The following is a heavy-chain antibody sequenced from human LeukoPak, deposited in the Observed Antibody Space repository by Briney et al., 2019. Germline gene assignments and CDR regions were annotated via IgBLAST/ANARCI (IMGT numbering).Heavy chain of an antibody. CDR3: ARRGTTVPKPFFDY. V-gene: IGHV1-2*02. J-gene: IGHJ4*02. D-gene: IGHD4-17*01. Sequence: ASVKVSCKASGYTFTSYDINWVRQATGQGLEWMGWINPNSGGTNYAQKFQGRVTMTRDTSISTAYMELSRLRSDDTAVYYCARRGTTVPKPFFDYWGQGTLVTVSS. CDR1: GYTFTSYD. CDR2: INPNSGGT.